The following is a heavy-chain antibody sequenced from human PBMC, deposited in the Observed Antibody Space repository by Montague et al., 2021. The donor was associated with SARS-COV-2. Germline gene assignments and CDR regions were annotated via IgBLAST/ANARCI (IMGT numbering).Heavy chain of an antibody. CDR2: IYYSGST. D-gene: IGHD1-26*01. CDR3: VEIVGAADY. V-gene: IGHV4-39*01. J-gene: IGHJ4*02. CDR1: GGSISSSSYY. Sequence: SETRSLTCTASGGSISSSSYYWGWIRQPPGKGLEWIGSIYYSGSTYYNPSLKSRVTMSVDTSKNQFSLKLSSVTAADTAVYYCVEIVGAADYWGQGTLVTVSS.